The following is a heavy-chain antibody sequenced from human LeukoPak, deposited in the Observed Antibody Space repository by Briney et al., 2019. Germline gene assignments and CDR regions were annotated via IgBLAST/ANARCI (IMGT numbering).Heavy chain of an antibody. V-gene: IGHV3-23*01. Sequence: GESLRLSCAPSGFSLRSLGMKWVRHAPEGGLEWVSGISPRGDITYYKDSVRGRFTISRDNFKNTVSLQLNSLRAEDTAMYYCAKDDDWGRFNHWGQGTLVTVSS. CDR2: ISPRGDIT. J-gene: IGHJ1*01. CDR1: GFSLRSLG. D-gene: IGHD3-16*01. CDR3: AKDDDWGRFNH.